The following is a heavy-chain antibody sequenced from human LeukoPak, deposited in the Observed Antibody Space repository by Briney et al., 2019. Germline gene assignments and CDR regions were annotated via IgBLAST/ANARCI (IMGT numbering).Heavy chain of an antibody. CDR3: ARDQNFYDRTGEGYFQH. CDR1: GFNFGTFW. J-gene: IGHJ1*01. CDR2: INQDGSVR. D-gene: IGHD3-22*01. V-gene: IGHV3-7*01. Sequence: GRSLRLSCAASGFNFGTFWMSWVRQAPGRGLEWVAKINQDGSVRDYVNSVEGRFTISRDNANNFLYLQMNSLRADDAAVYYCARDQNFYDRTGEGYFQHWGQGTLVTVSS.